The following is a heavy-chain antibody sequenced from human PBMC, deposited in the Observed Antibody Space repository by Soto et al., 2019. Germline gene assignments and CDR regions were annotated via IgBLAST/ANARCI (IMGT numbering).Heavy chain of an antibody. Sequence: SETLSLTCTVSGGSIISSSYYWVWIRQPPGKGLEWIGSIYYSGSTYYNPSLKSRVTISVDTSKNQFSLKLRSVTPADTAVYYCAALDGALDYWGPGTLVTVSS. CDR2: IYYSGST. V-gene: IGHV4-39*07. CDR1: GGSIISSSYY. J-gene: IGHJ4*02. CDR3: AALDGALDY. D-gene: IGHD3-10*01.